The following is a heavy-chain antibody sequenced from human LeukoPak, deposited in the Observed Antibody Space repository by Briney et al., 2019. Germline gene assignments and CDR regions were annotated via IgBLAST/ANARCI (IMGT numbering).Heavy chain of an antibody. CDR3: GHHCSSTSCPDY. J-gene: IGHJ4*02. CDR1: GGSISSSNW. V-gene: IGHV4-4*02. Sequence: PSETLSLTCAVSGGSISSSNWWSWVRQPPGKGLEWIGEIYHSGSTNYNPSLKSRVTISVDKSKNQFSLKLSSVTAADTAVYYCGHHCSSTSCPDYWGQGTLVTVSS. D-gene: IGHD2-2*01. CDR2: IYHSGST.